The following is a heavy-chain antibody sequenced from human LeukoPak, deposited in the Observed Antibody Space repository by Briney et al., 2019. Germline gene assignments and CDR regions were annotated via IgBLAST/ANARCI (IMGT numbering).Heavy chain of an antibody. V-gene: IGHV1-2*02. Sequence: ASVKVSCKASGYTFTGYYMHWVRQAPGQGLEWMGWINPNSGGTNYAQKFQGRVTMTRDTSISTAYMELSRLRSDDTAVYYCARGGTDYYDSSGYYRSYYYMDVWGKGTTVTISS. D-gene: IGHD3-22*01. J-gene: IGHJ6*03. CDR1: GYTFTGYY. CDR3: ARGGTDYYDSSGYYRSYYYMDV. CDR2: INPNSGGT.